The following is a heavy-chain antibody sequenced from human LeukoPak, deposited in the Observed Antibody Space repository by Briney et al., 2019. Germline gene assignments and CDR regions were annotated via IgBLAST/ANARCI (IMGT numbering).Heavy chain of an antibody. CDR3: AREDILTGYIGY. D-gene: IGHD3-9*01. CDR1: GGTFSSYA. CDR2: IIPIFGTA. Sequence: ASVKVSCKASGGTFSSYAISWVRQAPGQGLEWMGGIIPIFGTANYAQKFQGRVTITADESTSTACMELSSLRSEDTAVYYCAREDILTGYIGYWGQGTLVAVSS. V-gene: IGHV1-69*01. J-gene: IGHJ4*02.